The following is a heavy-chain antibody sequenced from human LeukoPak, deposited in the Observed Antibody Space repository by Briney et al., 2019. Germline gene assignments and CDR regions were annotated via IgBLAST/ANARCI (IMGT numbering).Heavy chain of an antibody. D-gene: IGHD3-10*01. CDR1: GFTFSSYA. V-gene: IGHV3-23*01. Sequence: PGGSLRLSCAASGFTFSSYAMSWVRQAPGKGLEWVSAISGSGGSTYYADSVKGRFTISRDNSKNTLYLQMNSLRAGDTAVYYCAKSARESSRFGEFTFGGFAFDIWGQGTMVTVSS. J-gene: IGHJ3*02. CDR3: AKSARESSRFGEFTFGGFAFDI. CDR2: ISGSGGST.